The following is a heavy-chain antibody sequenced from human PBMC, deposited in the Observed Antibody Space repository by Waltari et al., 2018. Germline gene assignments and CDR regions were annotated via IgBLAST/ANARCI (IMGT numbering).Heavy chain of an antibody. J-gene: IGHJ4*02. CDR1: GFTFSSDW. Sequence: EVQLVVSGGGLVRPGGSLRLSCAASGFTFSSDWVGWVRQAPGKGRGFGANIKPDGGEKFYADSVKGRFTISRDNARNSLYLQMTSLRVEDTAVYYCARFGVEAGLDGWGQGTLVTVSS. D-gene: IGHD3-3*01. V-gene: IGHV3-7*01. CDR3: ARFGVEAGLDG. CDR2: IKPDGGEK.